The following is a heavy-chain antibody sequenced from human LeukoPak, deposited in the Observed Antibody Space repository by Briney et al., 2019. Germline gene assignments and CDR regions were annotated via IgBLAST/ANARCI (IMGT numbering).Heavy chain of an antibody. V-gene: IGHV1-69*13. CDR1: GYTFTGYY. J-gene: IGHJ3*01. CDR2: IIPIFGTA. D-gene: IGHD5-12*01. Sequence: SVKVSCKASGYTFTGYYMHWVRQAPGQGLEWMGGIIPIFGTANYAQKFQGRVTITADESTSTAYMELSSLRSEDTAVYYCARDPAVGGYDLTGGWGQGTMVTVSS. CDR3: ARDPAVGGYDLTGG.